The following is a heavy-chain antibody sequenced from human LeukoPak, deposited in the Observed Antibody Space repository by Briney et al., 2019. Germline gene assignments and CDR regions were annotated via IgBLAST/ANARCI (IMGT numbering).Heavy chain of an antibody. J-gene: IGHJ4*02. CDR3: ARQGRGSYPFDY. D-gene: IGHD1-26*01. V-gene: IGHV4-59*08. CDR2: IYYSGST. Sequence: SETLSFTCTVSGGSISSYYWSWIRQPPGKGLEWSGYIYYSGSTNYNPSLKSRVTITVDTSKNQFSLKLSSVTAAATAVYYCARQGRGSYPFDYWGQGTLVTVSS. CDR1: GGSISSYY.